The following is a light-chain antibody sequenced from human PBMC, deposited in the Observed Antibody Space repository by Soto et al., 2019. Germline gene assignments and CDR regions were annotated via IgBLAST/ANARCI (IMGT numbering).Light chain of an antibody. Sequence: DIQMTQSPSSLSASVGDRVSISCRASQSIGNSLNWYQQKPGKAPKFLIYGASSLQSGVPSRFSGSGSGTDFTLTISSLQPEDFATYYCQQSFSIMPLNFGGGTKIEIK. CDR1: QSIGNS. V-gene: IGKV1-39*01. J-gene: IGKJ4*01. CDR2: GAS. CDR3: QQSFSIMPLN.